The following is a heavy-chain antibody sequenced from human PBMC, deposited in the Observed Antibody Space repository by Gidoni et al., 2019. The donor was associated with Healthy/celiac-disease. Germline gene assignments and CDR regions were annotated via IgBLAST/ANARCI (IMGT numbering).Heavy chain of an antibody. Sequence: QLQLQESGPGLVQPSETLSLTCTVSGGSISSSSYYWGWIRQPPGKGLEWLGSIYYSGSTYYNPSLKSRVTISVDTSKNQFSLKLSSVTAADTAVYYCARLIRGTYGMDVWGQGTTVTVSS. J-gene: IGHJ6*02. CDR1: GGSISSSSYY. D-gene: IGHD3-16*01. V-gene: IGHV4-39*01. CDR3: ARLIRGTYGMDV. CDR2: IYYSGST.